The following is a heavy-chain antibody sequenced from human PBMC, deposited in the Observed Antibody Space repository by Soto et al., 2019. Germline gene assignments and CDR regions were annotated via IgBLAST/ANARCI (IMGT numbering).Heavy chain of an antibody. CDR3: ARQQGTYYYGSGSPWFDP. D-gene: IGHD3-10*01. V-gene: IGHV4-39*01. J-gene: IGHJ5*02. CDR2: IYYSGST. Sequence: NPSETLSLTCTVSGGSISSSSYYWGWIRQPPGKGLEWIGSIYYSGSTYYNPSLKSRVTISVDTSKNQFSLKLSSVTAADTAVYYCARQQGTYYYGSGSPWFDPWGQGTLVTVSS. CDR1: GGSISSSSYY.